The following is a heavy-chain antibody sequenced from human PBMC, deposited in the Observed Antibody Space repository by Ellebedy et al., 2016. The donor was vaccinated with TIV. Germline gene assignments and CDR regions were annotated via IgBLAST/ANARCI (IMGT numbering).Heavy chain of an antibody. Sequence: SVKVSXXASGGTFSSYAISWVRQAPGQGLERMGGIIPIFGTANYAQKFQGRVTITADKSTSTAYMELSSLRSEDTAVYYCARSNYGSGKWDFDYWGQGTLVTVSS. CDR1: GGTFSSYA. D-gene: IGHD3-10*01. J-gene: IGHJ4*02. CDR2: IIPIFGTA. V-gene: IGHV1-69*06. CDR3: ARSNYGSGKWDFDY.